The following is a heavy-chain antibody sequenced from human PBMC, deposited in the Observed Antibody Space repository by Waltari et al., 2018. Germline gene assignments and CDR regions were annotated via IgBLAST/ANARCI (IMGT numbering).Heavy chain of an antibody. Sequence: QVQLQESGPSLLKPSETLSLICTVSGGSISGFYWSWGRQPPGKGLDWIGYIYYTGSTNFNPSRKSRVTMSVATSKNQFSLKLSSVTAADTAFYYCARGGGGDWEWFDPWGQGTLVTVSS. CDR1: GGSISGFY. D-gene: IGHD2-21*02. V-gene: IGHV4-59*01. J-gene: IGHJ5*02. CDR3: ARGGGGDWEWFDP. CDR2: IYYTGST.